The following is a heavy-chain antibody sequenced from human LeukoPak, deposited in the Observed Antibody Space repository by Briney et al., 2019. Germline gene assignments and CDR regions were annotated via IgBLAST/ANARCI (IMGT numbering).Heavy chain of an antibody. Sequence: GGSLRLSCAASGFTFGSYGVHWVRQAPGKGLEWVAFIRYDGSNKYYADSVKGRFTISRDNSKNTLYLQMNSLRAEDTAVYYCAKVGGSGSYYYFDYWGQGTLVTVSS. CDR1: GFTFGSYG. CDR2: IRYDGSNK. CDR3: AKVGGSGSYYYFDY. D-gene: IGHD3-10*01. J-gene: IGHJ4*02. V-gene: IGHV3-30*02.